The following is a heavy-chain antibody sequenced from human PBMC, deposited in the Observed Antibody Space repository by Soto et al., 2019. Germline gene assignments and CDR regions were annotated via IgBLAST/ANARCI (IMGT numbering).Heavy chain of an antibody. CDR3: ARDRNLYYYDSSGYPAPHYYYGMHV. Sequence: PSQTLSLTCVISGDSVSSNSAAWNWIRQSPSRGLEWLGRTYYRSKWYNDYAVSVKSRITINPDTSKNQFSLQLNSVTPEDTAVYYCARDRNLYYYDSSGYPAPHYYYGMHVWGQGTTVTGSS. CDR2: TYYRSKWYN. CDR1: GDSVSSNSAA. V-gene: IGHV6-1*01. J-gene: IGHJ6*02. D-gene: IGHD3-22*01.